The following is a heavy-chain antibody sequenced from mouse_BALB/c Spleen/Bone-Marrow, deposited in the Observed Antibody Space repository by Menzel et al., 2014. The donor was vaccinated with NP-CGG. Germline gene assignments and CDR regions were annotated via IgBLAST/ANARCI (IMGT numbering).Heavy chain of an antibody. D-gene: IGHD2-3*01. V-gene: IGHV3-5*02. CDR3: ARYDDYYFDV. Sequence: EVQGVESGPGLVKPSQTVSLTCNATGISITTGNYRWSWHRQFPGNKLEWTGNLYYSGTTTYNPSLNSRTTIPRDPSKNQFFLEMNYLTAEDTGTCYRARYDDYYFDVWGQGTTLTVSS. CDR2: LYYSGTT. CDR1: GISITTGNYR. J-gene: IGHJ2*01.